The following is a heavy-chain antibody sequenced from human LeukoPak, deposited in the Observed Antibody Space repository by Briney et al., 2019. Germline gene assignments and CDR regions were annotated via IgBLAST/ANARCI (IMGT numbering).Heavy chain of an antibody. CDR3: ARDHTIFGVVDAFDI. V-gene: IGHV3-21*01. J-gene: IGHJ3*02. CDR2: ISSSSSYI. CDR1: GFTFSSYS. D-gene: IGHD3-3*01. Sequence: GGSLRLSCAASGFTFSSYSMNWVRQAPGKGLEWVSSISSSSSYIYYADSVKGRFTISRDNAKNSLYLQMNSLRAEDTAVYYCARDHTIFGVVDAFDIWGQGTMVTVSS.